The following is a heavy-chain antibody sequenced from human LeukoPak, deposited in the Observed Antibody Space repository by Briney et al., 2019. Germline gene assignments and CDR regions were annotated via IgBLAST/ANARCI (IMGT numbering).Heavy chain of an antibody. Sequence: ASVKVSCKASGYTFTGYYMHWVRQAPGQGLEWMGWINPNSGGTNYAQKLQGRGTMTRDRSISTAYMELSRLTSDDTAVYYCARPPALWRGSTSPYYYYMDVWGKGTTVTVSS. CDR1: GYTFTGYY. V-gene: IGHV1-2*02. CDR3: ARPPALWRGSTSPYYYYMDV. J-gene: IGHJ6*03. D-gene: IGHD3-3*01. CDR2: INPNSGGT.